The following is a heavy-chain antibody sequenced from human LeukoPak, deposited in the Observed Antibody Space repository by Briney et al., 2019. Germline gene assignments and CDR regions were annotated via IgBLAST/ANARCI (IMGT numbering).Heavy chain of an antibody. V-gene: IGHV3-30-3*01. Sequence: GGSLRLSCAASGFTFSSYAMHWVRQAPGKGLEWVAVISYDGSNKYYADSVKGRFTISRDNSKNTLYLQMNSLRAEDTAVYYCARDEEPPRPVGATTTPLYYYYYYGMDVWGQGTTVTVSS. CDR1: GFTFSSYA. CDR3: ARDEEPPRPVGATTTPLYYYYYYGMDV. J-gene: IGHJ6*02. D-gene: IGHD1-26*01. CDR2: ISYDGSNK.